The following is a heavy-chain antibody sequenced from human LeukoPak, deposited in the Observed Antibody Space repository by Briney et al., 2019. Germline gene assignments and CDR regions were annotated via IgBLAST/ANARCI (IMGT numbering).Heavy chain of an antibody. CDR3: ASSGRMDY. J-gene: IGHJ4*02. CDR2: ISYDGSNK. D-gene: IGHD3-10*01. Sequence: GGSLRLSCAASGFTFSSYGMHWVRQAPGKGLEWVAVISYDGSNKYYADSVKGRFTISRDNSKNTPYLQMNSLRAEDTAVYYCASSGRMDYWGQGALVTVSS. V-gene: IGHV3-30*03. CDR1: GFTFSSYG.